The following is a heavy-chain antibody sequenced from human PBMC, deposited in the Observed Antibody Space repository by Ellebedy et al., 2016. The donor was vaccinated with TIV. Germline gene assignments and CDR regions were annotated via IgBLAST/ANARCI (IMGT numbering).Heavy chain of an antibody. CDR3: ARGGASSKYFDY. J-gene: IGHJ4*02. CDR2: VYYSGSP. V-gene: IGHV4-39*07. Sequence: MPGGSLRLSCSVSGGSVSSTRYYWAWIRQPPGKGLEYIGSVYYSGSPYYNPSFKSRVTLSADTSKNQFSLELSSVTAADTAVYYCARGGASSKYFDYWGQGTLVTVSS. CDR1: GGSVSSTRYY.